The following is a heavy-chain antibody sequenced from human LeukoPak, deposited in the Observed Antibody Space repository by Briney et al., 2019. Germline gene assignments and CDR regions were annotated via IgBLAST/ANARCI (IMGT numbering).Heavy chain of an antibody. J-gene: IGHJ4*02. Sequence: GGSLRLSCAASGFTFSSYAMSWVRQAPGKGLEWVAVIWYDGNNKYYADSVKGRFTISRDNSKNTLYLQMNSLRAEDTAVYYCAKDWGYTTMVSYYFDYWGQGTLVTVSS. CDR3: AKDWGYTTMVSYYFDY. CDR2: IWYDGNNK. CDR1: GFTFSSYA. D-gene: IGHD5-18*01. V-gene: IGHV3-33*06.